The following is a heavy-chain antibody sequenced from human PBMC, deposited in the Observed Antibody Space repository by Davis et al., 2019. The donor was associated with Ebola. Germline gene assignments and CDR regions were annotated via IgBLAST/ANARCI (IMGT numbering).Heavy chain of an antibody. Sequence: SETLSLTCVVSNGSFSGYFWSWIRQSPGKGLEWIGEINHSGSTNYNPSLKSRVTISVDTSKNQFSLKLSSVTAADTAVYYCARGWRYSSGWNKSGRFDYWGQGTLVTVSS. J-gene: IGHJ4*02. CDR3: ARGWRYSSGWNKSGRFDY. D-gene: IGHD6-19*01. V-gene: IGHV4-34*01. CDR2: INHSGST. CDR1: NGSFSGYF.